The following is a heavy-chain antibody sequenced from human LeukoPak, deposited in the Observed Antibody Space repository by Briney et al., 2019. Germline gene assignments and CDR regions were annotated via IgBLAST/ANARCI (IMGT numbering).Heavy chain of an antibody. J-gene: IGHJ5*02. Sequence: GGSLRHSCAATGFTFSSYGMHWVRQTPGRGLEWVAVISYDGSNKYYADSVKGRFTISRDNSKNTLYLQMNSLRAEDTAVYYCAKDDSGYNFPNWFDPWGQGTLVTVSS. CDR3: AKDDSGYNFPNWFDP. D-gene: IGHD5-12*01. CDR1: GFTFSSYG. CDR2: ISYDGSNK. V-gene: IGHV3-30*18.